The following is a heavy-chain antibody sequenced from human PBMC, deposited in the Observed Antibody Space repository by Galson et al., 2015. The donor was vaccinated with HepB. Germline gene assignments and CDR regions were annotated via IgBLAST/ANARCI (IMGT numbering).Heavy chain of an antibody. D-gene: IGHD3-10*01. V-gene: IGHV3-48*01. CDR2: ITTTSTV. CDR3: ARVRGASLYYYYMDV. J-gene: IGHJ6*03. CDR1: GFIFTSYS. Sequence: SLRLSCAASGFIFTSYSMNWVRQAPGKGLEWVSFITTTSTVYYADSVKGRFTISRDNAENSLYLQMDSLRAEDTAVYYCARVRGASLYYYYMDVWGKGTTVTVSS.